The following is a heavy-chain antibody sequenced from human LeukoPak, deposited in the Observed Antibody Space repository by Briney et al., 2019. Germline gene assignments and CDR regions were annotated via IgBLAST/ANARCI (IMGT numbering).Heavy chain of an antibody. CDR3: VRDWFTDGASTLDI. V-gene: IGHV7-4-1*01. CDR2: IDPNTENP. J-gene: IGHJ3*02. Sequence: ASVKVSCKASGYTFNGYAINWMRQAPGQGFDWLGWIDPNTENPTYAQGFTGRFVFSLDTSLSTAYLEIYSLKAEDTAVYYCVRDWFTDGASTLDIWGQGTTVAVFS. CDR1: GYTFNGYA. D-gene: IGHD3-16*01.